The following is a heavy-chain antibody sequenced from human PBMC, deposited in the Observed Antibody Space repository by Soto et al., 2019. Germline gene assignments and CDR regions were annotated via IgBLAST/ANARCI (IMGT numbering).Heavy chain of an antibody. CDR2: IYPGDSET. CDR3: ARTLGYCSTTSCYEFGAFDI. CDR1: GFSFTSYW. J-gene: IGHJ3*02. V-gene: IGHV5-51*01. Sequence: GESLKISCKGSGFSFTSYWIGWVRQMPVKGLEWMGIIYPGDSETRYSPSFQGQVNISADKSISTANLQWSSLRASDTAMYYCARTLGYCSTTSCYEFGAFDIWGQGTMVTVS. D-gene: IGHD2-2*03.